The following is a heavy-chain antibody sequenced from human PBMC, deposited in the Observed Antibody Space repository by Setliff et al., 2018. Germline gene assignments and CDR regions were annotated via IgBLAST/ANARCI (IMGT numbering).Heavy chain of an antibody. CDR3: ARDLYSSGWYGIDYYYYYGMDV. V-gene: IGHV1-18*04. Sequence: ASVKVSCQASGYTFTSHYMHWVRQAPGLGLEWMGWISAYNGNTNYAQKLQGRVTMTTDTSTSTAYMELRSLRSDDTAVYSCARDLYSSGWYGIDYYYYYGMDVWGQGTTVTVSS. J-gene: IGHJ6*02. D-gene: IGHD6-19*01. CDR2: ISAYNGNT. CDR1: GYTFTSHY.